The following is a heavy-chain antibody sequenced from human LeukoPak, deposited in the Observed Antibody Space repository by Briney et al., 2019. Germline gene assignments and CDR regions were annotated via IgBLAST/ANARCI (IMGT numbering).Heavy chain of an antibody. CDR3: ARASSIAARPTQFDP. J-gene: IGHJ5*02. D-gene: IGHD6-6*01. V-gene: IGHV4-31*03. CDR1: GGSISSGGYY. CDR2: IYYSGSI. Sequence: SETLSLTCTVSGGSISSGGYYWRWIRQHPGKGLEWIGYIYYSGSIYYNPSLKSRVTISVDTSKNQFSLKLSSVTAADTAVYYCARASSIAARPTQFDPWGQGTLVTVSS.